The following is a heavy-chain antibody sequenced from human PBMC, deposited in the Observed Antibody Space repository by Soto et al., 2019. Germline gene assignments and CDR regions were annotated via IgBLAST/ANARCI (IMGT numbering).Heavy chain of an antibody. CDR3: ARDLGVVGGSHHDAFDI. CDR2: IWYDGSNK. J-gene: IGHJ3*02. D-gene: IGHD1-26*01. Sequence: GGSLRLSCAASGFTFSSYGMHWVRQAPGKGLEWVAVIWYDGSNKYYADSVKGRFTISRDNSKNTLYLQMNSLRAEDTAVYYCARDLGVVGGSHHDAFDIWCQGTMVTVSS. V-gene: IGHV3-33*01. CDR1: GFTFSSYG.